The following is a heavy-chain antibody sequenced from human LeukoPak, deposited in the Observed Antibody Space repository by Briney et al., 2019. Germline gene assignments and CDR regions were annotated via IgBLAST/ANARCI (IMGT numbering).Heavy chain of an antibody. CDR3: ATDTMVRGVIRDFGY. CDR1: GYTLTELS. D-gene: IGHD3-10*01. V-gene: IGHV1-24*01. CDR2: FYPEDGET. Sequence: GASVKVSCKVFGYTLTELSMHWVRQAPGKGLEGMGGFYPEDGETIYAQKFQGRVTMTEDTSTDTAYMELSSLRSEDTAVYYCATDTMVRGVIRDFGYWGQGTLVTVSS. J-gene: IGHJ4*02.